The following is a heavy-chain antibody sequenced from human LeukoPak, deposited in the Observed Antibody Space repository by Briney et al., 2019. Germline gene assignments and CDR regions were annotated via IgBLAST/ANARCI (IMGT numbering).Heavy chain of an antibody. CDR1: GDSVSSNSAA. J-gene: IGHJ3*02. Sequence: SPTLSLTFAISGDSVSSNSAAWNWIRQSPSRGLEWLGRTYYRSKWYNDYAVSVESRITINPDTSKNQFSLQLNSVTPEDTAVYYCARFYYDTSGHGAFDIWGQGTMVTVSS. CDR3: ARFYYDTSGHGAFDI. V-gene: IGHV6-1*01. D-gene: IGHD3-22*01. CDR2: TYYRSKWYN.